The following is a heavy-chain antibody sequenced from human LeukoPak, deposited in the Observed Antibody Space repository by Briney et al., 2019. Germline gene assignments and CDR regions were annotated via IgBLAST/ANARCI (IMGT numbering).Heavy chain of an antibody. CDR3: TAPHDAY. J-gene: IGHJ4*02. CDR1: GFTLSNAL. Sequence: PGGSLRLSCEASGFTLSNALMSWVRQVAGKGLELVGRIKSKTDGGTTDYAAPVKGRFSISRDDSKNTLYLQMNSLKTDDTAVYYCTAPHDAYWGQGTLVTASA. CDR2: IKSKTDGGTT. V-gene: IGHV3-15*01.